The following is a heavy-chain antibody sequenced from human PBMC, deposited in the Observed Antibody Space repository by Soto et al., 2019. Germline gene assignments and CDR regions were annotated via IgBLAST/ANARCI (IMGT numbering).Heavy chain of an antibody. J-gene: IGHJ4*02. CDR1: GYTFTTYD. V-gene: IGHV1-8*01. CDR2: MNPNSGNT. D-gene: IGHD4-17*01. CDR3: ARGGSGYGGNSDYFDY. Sequence: QVQLVQSGAEVKKPGASVKVSCKASGYTFTTYDINWVRQATGQGLEWMGWMNPNSGNTGNAQKFQGRVTMTRNTSTSTAYMELSSLESVDTAVYYCARGGSGYGGNSDYFDYWGQGTLVTVSS.